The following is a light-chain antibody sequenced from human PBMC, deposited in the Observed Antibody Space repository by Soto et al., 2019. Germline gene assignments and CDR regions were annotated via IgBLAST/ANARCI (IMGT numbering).Light chain of an antibody. CDR1: QIVSTTY. CDR2: GSS. V-gene: IGKV3-20*01. J-gene: IGKJ2*01. Sequence: EIVLTQSPGTLSLSPGERATLSCRASQIVSTTYLAWYQQKPGQAPRLLIYGSSSRAPGIPDRFSGSGSGTDFTLTISRLEPEDFAVYYCQQYGTSPMYTVGQGTKLEI. CDR3: QQYGTSPMYT.